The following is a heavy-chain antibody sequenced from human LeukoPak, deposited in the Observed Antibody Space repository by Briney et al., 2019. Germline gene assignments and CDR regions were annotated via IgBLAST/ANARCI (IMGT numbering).Heavy chain of an antibody. Sequence: SETLSLTCAVSGYSISSTYYWAWIRQPPGKGLEWIASIYNSGSTYYNLSLKSRVTISVDTSKNQFSLKLSSVTAADTAVYYCARDYYDSSGYYALAFDIWGQGIMVTVSS. CDR1: GYSISSTYY. J-gene: IGHJ3*02. CDR3: ARDYYDSSGYYALAFDI. V-gene: IGHV4-38-2*02. D-gene: IGHD3-22*01. CDR2: IYNSGST.